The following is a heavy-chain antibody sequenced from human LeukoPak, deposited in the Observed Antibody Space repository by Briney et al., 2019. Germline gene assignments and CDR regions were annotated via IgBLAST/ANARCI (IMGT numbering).Heavy chain of an antibody. CDR1: GGSISSYY. Sequence: SETQSLTCTVSGGSISSYYWSWIRQPPGKGLEWIGYIYYSGSTNYNPSLKSRVTISVDTSKNQFSLKLSSVTAADTAVYYCARTSVANWGRLFEAWGQGTLVTVSS. CDR3: ARTSVANWGRLFEA. V-gene: IGHV4-59*01. J-gene: IGHJ4*02. CDR2: IYYSGST. D-gene: IGHD7-27*01.